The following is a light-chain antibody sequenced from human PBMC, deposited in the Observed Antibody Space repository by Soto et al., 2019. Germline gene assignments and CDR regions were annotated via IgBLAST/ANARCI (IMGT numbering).Light chain of an antibody. CDR2: AAS. CDR3: QQSYNTPWT. CDR1: QNINNY. V-gene: IGKV1-39*01. Sequence: DIPMTQSPSSLSASVGDRVTITCRASQNINNYLSWYQQKPRKAPKVLIFAASSLQSGVPSRFSGSGSGTDFTLTISSLQPEDFATYYCQQSYNTPWTFGQGTKVEIK. J-gene: IGKJ1*01.